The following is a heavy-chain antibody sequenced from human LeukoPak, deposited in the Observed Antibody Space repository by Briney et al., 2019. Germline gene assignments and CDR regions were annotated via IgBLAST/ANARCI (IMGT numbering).Heavy chain of an antibody. D-gene: IGHD5-18*01. J-gene: IGHJ4*02. Sequence: GGSLRLSCAASGFTFSSYSMNWARQAPGKGLEWVSYISSSSSTIYYADSVKGRFTISRDNAKNSLYLQMNSLRAEDTAVYYCARAGYSYGYPPGYWGQGTLVTVSS. CDR2: ISSSSSTI. V-gene: IGHV3-48*04. CDR1: GFTFSSYS. CDR3: ARAGYSYGYPPGY.